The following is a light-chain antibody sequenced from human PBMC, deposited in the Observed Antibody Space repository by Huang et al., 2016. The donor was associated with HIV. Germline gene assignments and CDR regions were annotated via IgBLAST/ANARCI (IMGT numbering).Light chain of an antibody. V-gene: IGKV4-1*01. Sequence: DIVVTQSPDSLAVSLGVRATITCKTSQSVSYSSNNKHYVSWYQQKPGQTPRLIIYGASTRESGVPDRFSGSGSGIDFTLIISNLQAEDVAVYYCQQYYTTPYTFGQGTKLEI. CDR1: QSVSYSSNNKHY. CDR2: GAS. J-gene: IGKJ2*01. CDR3: QQYYTTPYT.